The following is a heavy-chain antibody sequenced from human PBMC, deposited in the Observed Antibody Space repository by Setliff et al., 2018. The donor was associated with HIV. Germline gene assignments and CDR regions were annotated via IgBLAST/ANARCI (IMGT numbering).Heavy chain of an antibody. J-gene: IGHJ6*03. Sequence: GASVKVSCKASGYTFTGHYMHWVRQAPGQGLEWMGWINPNNGASNYAQRFQGRVTMTRDTSISTAYMELSRLRSDDTAVYYCAKDHGPPDYYDRGRRSHYYIDVWARGATVTVSS. V-gene: IGHV1-2*02. CDR1: GYTFTGHY. CDR2: INPNNGAS. D-gene: IGHD3-22*01. CDR3: AKDHGPPDYYDRGRRSHYYIDV.